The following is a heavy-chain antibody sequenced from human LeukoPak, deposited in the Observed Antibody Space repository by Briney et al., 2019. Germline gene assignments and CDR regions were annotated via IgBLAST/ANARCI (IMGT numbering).Heavy chain of an antibody. Sequence: GESLKISCKGSGYSINNYWIGWVRQMPGKGLEWMGIIYPADSDIRYSPSFQGQVTISADKSISTAYLQWSSLKTSDTAMYYCARQEYCSGGSCYTWFDPWGQGTLVIVSS. J-gene: IGHJ5*02. CDR1: GYSINNYW. CDR2: IYPADSDI. CDR3: ARQEYCSGGSCYTWFDP. D-gene: IGHD2-15*01. V-gene: IGHV5-51*01.